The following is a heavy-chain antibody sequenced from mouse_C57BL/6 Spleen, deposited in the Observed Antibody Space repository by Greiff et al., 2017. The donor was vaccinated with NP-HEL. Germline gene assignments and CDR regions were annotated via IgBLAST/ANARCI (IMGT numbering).Heavy chain of an antibody. V-gene: IGHV1-80*01. D-gene: IGHD1-1*01. CDR3: ARKGYYGSSYGYFDV. CDR1: GYAFSSYW. Sequence: VKLQQSGAELVKPGASVKISCKASGYAFSSYWMNWVKQRPGKGLEWIGQIYPGDGDTNYNGKFKGKATLTADKSSSTAYMQLSSLTSEDSAVYFCARKGYYGSSYGYFDVWGTGTTVTVSS. J-gene: IGHJ1*03. CDR2: IYPGDGDT.